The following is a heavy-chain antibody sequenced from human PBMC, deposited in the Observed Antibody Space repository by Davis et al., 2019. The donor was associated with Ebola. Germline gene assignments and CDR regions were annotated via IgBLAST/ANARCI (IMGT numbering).Heavy chain of an antibody. CDR3: AKDVAIFGVDIRGMENCYTDV. CDR2: IYHSGNT. CDR1: GYSISSGYY. Sequence: PSETLSLTCTVSGYSISSGYYWGWIRQPPGKGLEWIGNIYHSGNTYYNPSLKSRVTISVDTSKNQFSLKLSSVTAADTAVYYCAKDVAIFGVDIRGMENCYTDVWGKGTTVTVSS. J-gene: IGHJ6*03. V-gene: IGHV4-38-2*02. D-gene: IGHD3-3*02.